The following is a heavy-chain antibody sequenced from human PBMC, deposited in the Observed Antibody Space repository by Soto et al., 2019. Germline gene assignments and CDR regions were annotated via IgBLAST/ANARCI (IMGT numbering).Heavy chain of an antibody. J-gene: IGHJ4*02. CDR3: ASSSNAAAGIPPTDY. D-gene: IGHD6-13*01. CDR1: GGTFSSYT. Sequence: GASVEVSCKASGGTFSSYTISWVRQAPGQGLEWMGRIIPILGIANYAQKFQGRVTITADKSTSTAYMELSSLRSEDTAVYYCASSSNAAAGIPPTDYWGQGTLVTVSS. V-gene: IGHV1-69*02. CDR2: IIPILGIA.